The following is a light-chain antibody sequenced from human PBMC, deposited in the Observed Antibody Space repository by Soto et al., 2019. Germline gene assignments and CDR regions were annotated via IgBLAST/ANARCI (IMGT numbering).Light chain of an antibody. Sequence: EIVMTQSAATLSVSPGERATLSCRASQSVSSYLAWYQQKPGQAPRLLIFGASIRDTGIPDRISGSGSGTDFTLTISRLEPEDFAVYHCQQYGSSPTTFGQGTNVDI. CDR2: GAS. V-gene: IGKV3-20*01. CDR1: QSVSSY. J-gene: IGKJ1*01. CDR3: QQYGSSPTT.